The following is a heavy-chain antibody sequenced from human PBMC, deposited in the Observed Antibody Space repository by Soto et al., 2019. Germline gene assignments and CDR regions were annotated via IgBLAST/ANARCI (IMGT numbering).Heavy chain of an antibody. CDR2: ISDDGSTA. D-gene: IGHD1-1*01. V-gene: IGHV3-74*01. CDR1: GFTFSAYW. Sequence: GGSLRLSCAVSGFTFSAYWMHWVRQVPGKCLTWVSRISDDGSTATYADSVKGRFVISRDNAKNSLYLEMNTLRVDDSGLYYCAGAPSVKWTGTGAQWGPEXLVTISS. J-gene: IGHJ4*02. CDR3: AGAPSVKWTGTGAQ.